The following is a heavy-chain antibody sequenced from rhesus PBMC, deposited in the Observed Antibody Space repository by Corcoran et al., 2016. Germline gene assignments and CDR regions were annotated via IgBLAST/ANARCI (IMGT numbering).Heavy chain of an antibody. Sequence: EVQLVESGGGLVQPGGSLRLSCAASGFTFSDYYMSWVRQAPGKGLEWVSSISSASSYIYYADSVKGRFTISRDNAKNSLSLQINSLKTEDTAVYYCTRDKGIAAAGTIDYWGQGVLVTVSS. CDR2: ISSASSYI. D-gene: IGHD6-25*01. CDR1: GFTFSDYY. J-gene: IGHJ4*01. V-gene: IGHV3S16*01. CDR3: TRDKGIAAAGTIDY.